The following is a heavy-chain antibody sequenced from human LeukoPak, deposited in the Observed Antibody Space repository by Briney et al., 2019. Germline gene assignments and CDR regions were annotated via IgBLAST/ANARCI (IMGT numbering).Heavy chain of an antibody. CDR3: ARGLYCSSNSCYFRSWFDP. CDR2: IYTSGST. D-gene: IGHD2-2*01. Sequence: TLSLTCTVSGGSISSGSYYWSWIRQPAGEGLEWIGRIYTSGSTNYNPSLKSRVTISVDTSKNQFSLKLSSVTAADTAVYYCARGLYCSSNSCYFRSWFDPWGQGTLVTVSS. J-gene: IGHJ5*02. V-gene: IGHV4-61*02. CDR1: GGSISSGSYY.